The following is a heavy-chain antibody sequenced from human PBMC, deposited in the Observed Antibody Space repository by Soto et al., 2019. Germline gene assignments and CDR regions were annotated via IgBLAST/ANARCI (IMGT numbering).Heavy chain of an antibody. Sequence: EVQLVESGGGLVQPGGSLRLSCAASGFTFNRFNMNWVRQAPGKGLEWVSYISGSSSTIYYADSVKGRFTVSRDNVKNSLYLQMSSLRVEDTAVYYCARDPYSGDDLGFDSWGQGTLVTVSS. V-gene: IGHV3-48*01. CDR2: ISGSSSTI. CDR1: GFTFNRFN. CDR3: ARDPYSGDDLGFDS. D-gene: IGHD5-12*01. J-gene: IGHJ4*02.